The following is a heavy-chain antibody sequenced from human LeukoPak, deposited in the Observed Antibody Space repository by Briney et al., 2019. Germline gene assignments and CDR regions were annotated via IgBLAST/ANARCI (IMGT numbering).Heavy chain of an antibody. D-gene: IGHD1-26*01. Sequence: ATVKVSCKASGYTFTSYGISWVRQAPGQGRWWMGWISPYNGNTNYAQNLQDRVTMTTDSSTSTAYMELRSLTSDDTAVYCCARCPRSGSYLNYWGQGTLVTVSS. J-gene: IGHJ4*02. V-gene: IGHV1-18*01. CDR3: ARCPRSGSYLNY. CDR2: ISPYNGNT. CDR1: GYTFTSYG.